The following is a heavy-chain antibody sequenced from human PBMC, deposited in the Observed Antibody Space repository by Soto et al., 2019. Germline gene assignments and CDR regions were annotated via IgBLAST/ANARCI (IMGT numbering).Heavy chain of an antibody. CDR3: ATTHFYFYSIAV. CDR1: RYTYTNYG. D-gene: IGHD2-15*01. CDR2: ISAYTGNT. V-gene: IGHV1-18*01. J-gene: IGHJ6*03. Sequence: ASVKVSCNASRYTYTNYGTNYAISWVRQAPGQGLEWMGWISAYTGNTNYAQELQGRLTMTTDTSTSKAYMELRSLRSADTSMYYCATTHFYFYSIAVWGKGTTVTVSS.